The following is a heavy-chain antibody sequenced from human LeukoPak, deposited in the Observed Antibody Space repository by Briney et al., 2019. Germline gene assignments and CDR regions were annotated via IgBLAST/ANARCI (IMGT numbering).Heavy chain of an antibody. V-gene: IGHV3-11*01. CDR3: AREGRYCSSTSCYTAFDI. J-gene: IGHJ3*02. Sequence: GGSLRLSCAASGFTFSDYYMSWIRQAPGKGLEWVSYISSSGSTIYYADSVKGRFTISRDNAKNSLYLQMNSLRAEDTAVYYCAREGRYCSSTSCYTAFDIWGQGTMVTVFS. CDR2: ISSSGSTI. D-gene: IGHD2-2*02. CDR1: GFTFSDYY.